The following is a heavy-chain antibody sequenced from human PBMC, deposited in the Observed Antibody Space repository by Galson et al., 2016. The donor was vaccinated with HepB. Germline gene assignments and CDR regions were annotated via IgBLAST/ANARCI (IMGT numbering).Heavy chain of an antibody. J-gene: IGHJ4*02. D-gene: IGHD6-19*01. V-gene: IGHV3-33*01. CDR3: ATENPGIAVAALDY. CDR2: IWFDGSYK. Sequence: SLRLSCAASGFTFRNYGMHWVRQAPGKGLEWVASIWFDGSYKYYTDSVKGRFTISRDNSKNTLYLHMSGLRAEDTAVYYCATENPGIAVAALDYWGQGTLVTVSS. CDR1: GFTFRNYG.